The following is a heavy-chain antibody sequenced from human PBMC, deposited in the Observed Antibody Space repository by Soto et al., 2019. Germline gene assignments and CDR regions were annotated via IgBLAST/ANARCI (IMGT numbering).Heavy chain of an antibody. V-gene: IGHV3-21*02. CDR2: ISSGSSDT. J-gene: IGHJ4*02. CDR1: GFTFSRVS. CDR3: ARVAY. Sequence: EVQLVESGGGLVKPGESLRLSCEASGFTFSRVSMIWVRQVPGKGLEWVASISSGSSDTWYADSVKGRFIISRDNAQNSLFLPMNTLRPEDTAMYYCARVAYWGPGTQVTVSS.